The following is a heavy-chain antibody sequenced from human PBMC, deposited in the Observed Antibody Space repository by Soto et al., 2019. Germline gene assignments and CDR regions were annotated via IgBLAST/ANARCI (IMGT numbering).Heavy chain of an antibody. CDR1: GTIFSSYT. CDR3: ARGLGGRMDD. V-gene: IGHV1-69*08. CDR2: IIPLLGET. J-gene: IGHJ6*02. Sequence: QVQLVQSGAEVKQPGSSVRVSCKASGTIFSSYTISCVRQAPGQGLEWMGRIIPLLGETNSAQKFQGRVTLTADKSTNTAYMELNSLRLEDTAVYYCARGLGGRMDDWGQGTTVTVSS. D-gene: IGHD3-16*01.